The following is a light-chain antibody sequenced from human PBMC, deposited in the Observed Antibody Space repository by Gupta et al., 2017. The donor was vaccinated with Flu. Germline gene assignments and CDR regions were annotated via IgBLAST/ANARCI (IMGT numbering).Light chain of an antibody. CDR3: EALEDSRNGRGV. J-gene: IGLJ1*01. V-gene: IGLV1-44*01. Sequence: CAGRSANRGRNNGNCYQQLTGTAPNILIYCNNKRPSGATARCSCSNSGTSAAIAISGLQAEEEADYYCEALEDSRNGRGVFGTGTKITVL. CDR2: CNN. CDR1: SANRGRNN.